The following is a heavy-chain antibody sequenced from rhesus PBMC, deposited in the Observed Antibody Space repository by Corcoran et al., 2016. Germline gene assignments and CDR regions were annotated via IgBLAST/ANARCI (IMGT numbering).Heavy chain of an antibody. D-gene: IGHD5-24*01. CDR1: GGSISDSYR. Sequence: QVQLQESGPGVVKPSETLSLTCAVSGGSISDSYRWSWIRQPPGKGLEWVGYSYGSSTNHNYNPSPKSRVTISKDTSKNQFSLKLSSVTAADTAVYYCARAGYSGYLDYWGQGVLVTVSS. J-gene: IGHJ4*01. CDR2: SYGSSTNH. V-gene: IGHV4S10*01. CDR3: ARAGYSGYLDY.